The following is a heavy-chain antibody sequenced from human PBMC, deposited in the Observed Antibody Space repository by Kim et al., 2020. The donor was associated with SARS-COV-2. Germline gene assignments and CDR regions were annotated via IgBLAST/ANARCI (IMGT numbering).Heavy chain of an antibody. CDR1: GFTFDDYA. CDR2: ISRDGGEI. V-gene: IGHV3-43*02. CDR3: VGGQQWLIKN. D-gene: IGHD6-19*01. Sequence: GGSLRLSCAASGFTFDDYAIQWVRQVPGKGLEWVSLISRDGGEIKYADSVKGRFTISRDNSKKSVYLQMNSLRSEDTALYYCVGGQQWLIKNWDQGTQVTASA. J-gene: IGHJ4*02.